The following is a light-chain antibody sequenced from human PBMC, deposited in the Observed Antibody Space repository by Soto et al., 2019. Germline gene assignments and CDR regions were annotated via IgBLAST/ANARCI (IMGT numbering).Light chain of an antibody. Sequence: QSLLTQPPSVSGAPGQRVTISCTGAASTFGAYNDVKWYRHLPGTAPKLLIYGNDNRPSGVPDRLSASKSGASASLAITGLQAEDEGDYYCQSYDNGQSGPVLFGGGTKLTVL. CDR2: GND. V-gene: IGLV1-40*01. CDR1: ASTFGAYND. CDR3: QSYDNGQSGPVL. J-gene: IGLJ2*01.